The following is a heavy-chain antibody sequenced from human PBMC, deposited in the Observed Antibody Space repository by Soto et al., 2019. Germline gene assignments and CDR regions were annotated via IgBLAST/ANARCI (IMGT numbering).Heavy chain of an antibody. V-gene: IGHV4-34*01. CDR2: INHSGST. D-gene: IGHD4-17*01. CDR3: ARDYGDYAFYFDY. J-gene: IGHJ4*02. CDR1: GGSFSGYY. Sequence: QVQLQQWGAGLLKPSETLSLTCAVYGGSFSGYYWSWIRQPPGKGLEWIGEINHSGSTNYNPSLKSRVSISVDTSKNPFSLKLSSVTAADTAVYYCARDYGDYAFYFDYWGQGTLVTVSS.